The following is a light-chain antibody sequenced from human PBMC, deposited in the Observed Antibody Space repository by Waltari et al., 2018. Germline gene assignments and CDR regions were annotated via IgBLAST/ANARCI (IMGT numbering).Light chain of an antibody. V-gene: IGLV2-8*01. Sequence: QSALTQPPSASGSPGQSVTMSCTGPSTHVGAYSFVSWYQQHPGKAPKLFIYEVSERPSGVPDRFSGSKSGNTASLTVSGLQPEDEADYYCASFAGSNTLFGGGTKLTVL. CDR2: EVS. J-gene: IGLJ2*01. CDR1: STHVGAYSF. CDR3: ASFAGSNTL.